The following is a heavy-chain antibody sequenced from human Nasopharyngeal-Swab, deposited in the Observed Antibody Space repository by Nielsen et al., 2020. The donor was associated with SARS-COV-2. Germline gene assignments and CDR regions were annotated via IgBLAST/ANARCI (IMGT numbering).Heavy chain of an antibody. CDR2: INSDGSST. V-gene: IGHV3-74*01. CDR3: ARDYYGSGSPIDY. D-gene: IGHD3-10*01. J-gene: IGHJ4*02. Sequence: GESLKISCAASGFTFSSYWMHWVRQAPGKGLVWVSRINSDGSSTSYADSVKGRFTISRDNAKNTLYLQMNSLRAEDTAVYYCARDYYGSGSPIDYWGQGTLVTVSS. CDR1: GFTFSSYW.